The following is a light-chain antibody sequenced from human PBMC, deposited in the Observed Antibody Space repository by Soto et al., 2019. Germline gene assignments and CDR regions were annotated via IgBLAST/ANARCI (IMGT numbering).Light chain of an antibody. Sequence: DIQMTQFPSSLSASVGDRVTITCRASQTISTCLNWYQQKAGTAPKLLIYGASDLESGIPSRFSGSGSGTYFTLTISGLQPEDFAIYYCQQCLTTPRTFGQGTRVEI. J-gene: IGKJ1*01. CDR1: QTISTC. V-gene: IGKV1-39*01. CDR3: QQCLTTPRT. CDR2: GAS.